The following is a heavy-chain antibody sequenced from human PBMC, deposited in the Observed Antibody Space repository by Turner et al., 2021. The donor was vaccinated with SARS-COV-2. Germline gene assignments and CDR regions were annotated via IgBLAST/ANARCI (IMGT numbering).Heavy chain of an antibody. V-gene: IGHV4-34*01. CDR3: VRGLRGVVVAATLNWFDP. CDR1: GGSFSGYY. CDR2: INHSGST. J-gene: IGHJ5*02. Sequence: QVQLQPWGAGLLKPSETLSLTCVVYGGSFSGYYWSWIRQPPGKGLEWIGEINHSGSTNYNPSLKSRVTISVDTSKNQFSLKLSSVTAADTAVYYCVRGLRGVVVAATLNWFDPWGQGTLVTVSS. D-gene: IGHD2-15*01.